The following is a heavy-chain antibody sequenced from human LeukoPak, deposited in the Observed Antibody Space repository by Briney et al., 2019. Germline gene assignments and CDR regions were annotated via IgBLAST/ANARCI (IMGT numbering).Heavy chain of an antibody. CDR3: ARAFYDRFTIFGVVTDFDY. CDR1: GFTFSSYS. Sequence: GGYLRRYCAASGFTFSSYSMNWVRQAPGKGLEWVSYISSSSSTIYYADSVKGRFTISRDNAKNSLYLQMNSLRAEDTAVYYCARAFYDRFTIFGVVTDFDYWGQGTLVTVSS. V-gene: IGHV3-48*01. CDR2: ISSSSSTI. D-gene: IGHD3-3*01. J-gene: IGHJ4*02.